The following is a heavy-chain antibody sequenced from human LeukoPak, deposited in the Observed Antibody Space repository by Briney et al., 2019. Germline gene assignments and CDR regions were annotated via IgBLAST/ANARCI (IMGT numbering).Heavy chain of an antibody. CDR2: IYYSGGT. J-gene: IGHJ3*02. V-gene: IGHV4-59*08. D-gene: IGHD3-9*01. CDR3: ARRTQLNGPLYDILTGYYDAFDI. CDR1: GGSISSYY. Sequence: PSETLSLTCTVSGGSISSYYWSWIRQPPGKGLEWIGYIYYSGGTNYNPSLKSRVTISVDTSKNQFSLKPSSVAAADTAVYYCARRTQLNGPLYDILTGYYDAFDIWGQGTMVTVSS.